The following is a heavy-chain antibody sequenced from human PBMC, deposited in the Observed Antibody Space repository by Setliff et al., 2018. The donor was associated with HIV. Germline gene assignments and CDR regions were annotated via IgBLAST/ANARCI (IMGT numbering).Heavy chain of an antibody. J-gene: IGHJ2*01. D-gene: IGHD2-15*01. CDR3: ASPRGYCSGGTCHFWSFDL. CDR2: ISYSGST. V-gene: IGHV4-39*01. CDR1: GGSISSSTYY. Sequence: SETLSLTCTVSGGSISSSTYYWGWIRQSPGKGLEWIGTISYSGSTYYNPSLKSRVIISVDTSKNQFSLKLSSVTAADTAVYYCASPRGYCSGGTCHFWSFDLWGRVPLVTVSS.